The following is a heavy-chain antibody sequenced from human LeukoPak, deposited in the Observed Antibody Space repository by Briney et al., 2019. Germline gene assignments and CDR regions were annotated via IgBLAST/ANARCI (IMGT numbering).Heavy chain of an antibody. D-gene: IGHD6-19*01. CDR3: ARGGSSGLFDY. V-gene: IGHV3-30-3*01. J-gene: IGHJ4*02. Sequence: GRSLRLSCAASGFTFSSYAMHWVRQAPGKGLEWVAVISYDGSNKYYADSVKGRFTISRDNSKNTLYLQMNSLRAEDTVVYYCARGGSSGLFDYWGQGTLVTVSS. CDR1: GFTFSSYA. CDR2: ISYDGSNK.